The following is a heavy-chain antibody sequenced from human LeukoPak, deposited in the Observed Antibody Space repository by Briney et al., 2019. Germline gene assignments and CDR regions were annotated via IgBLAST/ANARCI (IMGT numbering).Heavy chain of an antibody. CDR1: GFTFSSYA. CDR2: ISGSGYNT. CDR3: ARDAYCTSASCRRDFGS. V-gene: IGHV3-23*01. Sequence: GGSLRLSCAVSGFTFSSYAISWVRQAPGTGLQWVSAISGSGYNTYYADSVKGRFTISRDNSKSTLYLQMDSLRAEGTAVYYCARDAYCTSASCRRDFGSWGQGTLVTVSS. J-gene: IGHJ4*02. D-gene: IGHD2-2*01.